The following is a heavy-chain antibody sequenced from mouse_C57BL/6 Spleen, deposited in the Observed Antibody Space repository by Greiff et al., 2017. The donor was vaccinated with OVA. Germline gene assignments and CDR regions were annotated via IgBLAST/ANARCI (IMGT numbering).Heavy chain of an antibody. CDR3: ARDLSTTVVAEGFAY. V-gene: IGHV1-39*01. CDR1: GYSFTDYN. Sequence: LQQSGPELVKPGASVKISCKASGYSFTDYNMNWVKQSNGKSLEWIGVINPNYGTTSYNQKFKGKATLTVDQSSSTAYMQLNSLTSEDSAVYYCARDLSTTVVAEGFAYWGQGTLVTVSA. J-gene: IGHJ3*01. CDR2: INPNYGTT. D-gene: IGHD1-1*01.